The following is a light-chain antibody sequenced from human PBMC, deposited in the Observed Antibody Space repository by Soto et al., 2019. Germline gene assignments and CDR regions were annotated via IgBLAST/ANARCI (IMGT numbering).Light chain of an antibody. CDR1: QSISNW. J-gene: IGKJ1*01. CDR2: KAS. V-gene: IGKV1-5*03. CDR3: QQYHSDSLT. Sequence: IQMTQSPSPLSASVGDRVTITCRASQSISNWLAWYQQKPGEAPNLLIYKASTLESGVPSRFSGSGYGTEFALTISSLQPEAFATYYCQQYHSDSLTCGQGTKG.